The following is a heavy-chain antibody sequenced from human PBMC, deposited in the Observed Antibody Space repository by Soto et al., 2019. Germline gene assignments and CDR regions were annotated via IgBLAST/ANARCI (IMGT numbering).Heavy chain of an antibody. CDR1: GFTFSSYA. Sequence: EVKLLESGGGLVQPGGSLRLSCAASGFTFSSYAKSWVRQAPGKGLEWVSAISGSGGRTYYADSVKGRFTISRDNSKNTLYLQMNSLRAEDTAVYYCARDDYGDYFWFDPWGQGTLVTVSS. V-gene: IGHV3-23*01. CDR3: ARDDYGDYFWFDP. D-gene: IGHD4-17*01. CDR2: ISGSGGRT. J-gene: IGHJ5*02.